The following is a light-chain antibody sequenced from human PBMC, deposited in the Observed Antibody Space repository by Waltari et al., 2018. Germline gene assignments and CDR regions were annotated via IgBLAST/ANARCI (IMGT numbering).Light chain of an antibody. CDR2: AAS. CDR1: QDITNS. V-gene: IGKV1-NL1*01. Sequence: DIQMTQSPSSLSASVGDRVTITCRASQDITNSLTWYQQKPGKAPKLLLSAASRLESGVPSRFIGSGSGTDYTLTISSLQPEDFATYYCQQYYSTPRFGQGTKVEIK. CDR3: QQYYSTPR. J-gene: IGKJ1*01.